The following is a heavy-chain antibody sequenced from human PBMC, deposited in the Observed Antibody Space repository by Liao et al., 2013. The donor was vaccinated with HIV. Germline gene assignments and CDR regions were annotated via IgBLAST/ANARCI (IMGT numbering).Heavy chain of an antibody. CDR2: IYYSGRT. Sequence: QVQLQESGPGLVKPSETLSLTCTVSGGSISSYYWSWIRQPPGKGLEWIGYIYYSGRTNYNPSLKSRVTISVDMSKNQFSLKLSSVTAADTAMYYCARIPAVPRGGFDIWGQGTMVTVSS. J-gene: IGHJ3*02. CDR3: ARIPAVPRGGFDI. D-gene: IGHD2-15*01. V-gene: IGHV4-59*01. CDR1: GGSISSYY.